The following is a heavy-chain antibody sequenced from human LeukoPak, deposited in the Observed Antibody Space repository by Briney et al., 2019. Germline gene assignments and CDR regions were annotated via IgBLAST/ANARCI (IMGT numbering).Heavy chain of an antibody. D-gene: IGHD6-13*01. CDR1: GGSISSYY. V-gene: IGHV4-59*01. CDR2: IYYSGTT. CDR3: ARGVYIAAAQYGY. J-gene: IGHJ4*02. Sequence: SETLSLTCTVSGGSISSYYWNWIRQPPGKGLEWIGYIYYSGTTNYNPSLKSRVTISVDTSKNQISLKLSSVTAADTAVHYCARGVYIAAAQYGYWGQGTLVTVSS.